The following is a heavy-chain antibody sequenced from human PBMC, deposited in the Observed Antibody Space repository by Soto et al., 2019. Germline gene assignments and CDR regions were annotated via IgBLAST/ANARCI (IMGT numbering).Heavy chain of an antibody. D-gene: IGHD3-16*01. CDR2: IYYSVSP. Sequence: NPSETLSLTCSVSGDSIINYYWSWIRQSPGKGLEWIGYIYYSVSPTYNPSLKSRVTISADTSSNQFFLKLNSVTAADTAVYYCGRSHNWGGYAFDVWGQGTMVTVSS. V-gene: IGHV4-59*01. CDR1: GDSIINYY. J-gene: IGHJ3*01. CDR3: GRSHNWGGYAFDV.